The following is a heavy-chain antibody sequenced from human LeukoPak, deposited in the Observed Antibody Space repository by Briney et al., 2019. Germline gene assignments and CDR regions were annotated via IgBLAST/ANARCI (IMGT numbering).Heavy chain of an antibody. CDR3: ARGRGSYRKYYFDY. Sequence: SETLSLTCAVSAGSCSGCYWRWIRQPPGKGLKSSAEINHSGSTNYNPSLKSRVTISVDTSKNQFSLRLSSVTAADTAVYYCARGRGSYRKYYFDYWGQGTLVTVSS. V-gene: IGHV4-34*01. D-gene: IGHD1-26*01. CDR2: INHSGST. CDR1: AGSCSGCY. J-gene: IGHJ4*02.